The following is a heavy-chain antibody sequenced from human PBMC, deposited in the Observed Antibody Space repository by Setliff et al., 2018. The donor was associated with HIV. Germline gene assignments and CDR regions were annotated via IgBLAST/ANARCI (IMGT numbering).Heavy chain of an antibody. D-gene: IGHD1-26*01. V-gene: IGHV3-7*03. CDR3: VKDVEPGGADV. Sequence: GGSLRLSCAASGFTFSTYWMIWVRQAPGKGLEWVAKIKQDGSEEYYVDSVKGRFTISRDNAKNSVYLQMSSLRVEDTALYYCVKDVEPGGADVWGRGTWVTVSS. CDR2: IKQDGSEE. J-gene: IGHJ6*02. CDR1: GFTFSTYW.